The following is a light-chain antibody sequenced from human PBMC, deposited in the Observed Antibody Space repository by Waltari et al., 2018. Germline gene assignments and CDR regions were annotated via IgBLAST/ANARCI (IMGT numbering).Light chain of an antibody. V-gene: IGLV1-44*01. J-gene: IGLJ2*01. CDR3: AAWDDSLNGVV. CDR2: YND. CDR1: IFNIGANP. Sequence: QSVLTQPPSASGTPGQRVTISCSGEIFNIGANPVNWYQQLTGTAPKLLLSYNDQRPSGVPDRFSGSTPGTSASLASRGLQSEDEADYYCAAWDDSLNGVVFGGGTKLTVL.